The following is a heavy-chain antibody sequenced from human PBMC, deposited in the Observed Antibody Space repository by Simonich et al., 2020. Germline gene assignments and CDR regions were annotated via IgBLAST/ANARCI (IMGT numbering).Heavy chain of an antibody. Sequence: EVQLVESGGGLVQPGGSLRLSCAASGFTFSSYDMNWVRQAKGKGLGVVSAIGTAGDTYYPGSVKGRFTISRENAKNSLYLQMNSLRAGDTAVYYCARGGYSGSYNWFDPWGQGTLVTVSS. D-gene: IGHD1-26*01. J-gene: IGHJ5*02. CDR3: ARGGYSGSYNWFDP. V-gene: IGHV3-13*04. CDR1: GFTFSSYD. CDR2: IGTAGDT.